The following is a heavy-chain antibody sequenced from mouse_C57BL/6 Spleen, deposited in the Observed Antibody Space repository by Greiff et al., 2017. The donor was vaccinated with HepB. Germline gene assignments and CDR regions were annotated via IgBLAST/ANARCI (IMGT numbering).Heavy chain of an antibody. CDR3: ALNYYGSSYYFDY. CDR1: GFNIKNTY. V-gene: IGHV14-3*01. CDR2: IDPANGNT. D-gene: IGHD1-1*01. Sequence: VQLKESVAELVRPGASVKLSCTASGFNIKNTYMHWVKQRPEQGLEWIGRIDPANGNTKYAPKFQGKATITADTSSNTAYLQLSSLTSEDTAIYYCALNYYGSSYYFDYWGQGTTLTVSS. J-gene: IGHJ2*01.